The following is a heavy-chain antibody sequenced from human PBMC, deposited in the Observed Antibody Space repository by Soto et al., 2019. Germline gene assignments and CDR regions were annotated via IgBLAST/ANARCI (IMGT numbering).Heavy chain of an antibody. J-gene: IGHJ4*02. CDR1: GFNFGDYG. CDR3: TRFQAARFEF. V-gene: IGHV3-49*04. CDR2: IRNKGYGGTT. Sequence: EVHLVESGGGLAQPGRSLRLSCIASGFNFGDYGVSWVRQAPGKGLQYIGLIRNKGYGGTTEYAASVKGRFSISRDDSKRTVYLQMNSLKTEDTAVYYCTRFQAARFEFWGQGTLVTVSS. D-gene: IGHD6-13*01.